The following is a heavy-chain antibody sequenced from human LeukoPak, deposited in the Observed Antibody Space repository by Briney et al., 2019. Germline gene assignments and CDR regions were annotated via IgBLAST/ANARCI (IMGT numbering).Heavy chain of an antibody. Sequence: PSQTLSLTCTVSGGXISSGGYYWSWIRQHPGKGLEWIGYIYYSGSTYYNPSLKSRVTISVDTSKNQFSLKLSSVTAADTTVYYCARDSRSISRIAAAGKRAANSYGMDVWGQGTTVTVSS. CDR1: GGXISSGGYY. V-gene: IGHV4-31*03. D-gene: IGHD6-13*01. CDR3: ARDSRSISRIAAAGKRAANSYGMDV. J-gene: IGHJ6*02. CDR2: IYYSGST.